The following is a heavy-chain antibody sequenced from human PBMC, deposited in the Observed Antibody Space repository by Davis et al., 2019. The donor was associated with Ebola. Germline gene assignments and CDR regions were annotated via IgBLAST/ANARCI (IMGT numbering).Heavy chain of an antibody. CDR2: IIPIFGTA. D-gene: IGHD2-15*01. V-gene: IGHV1-69*05. Sequence: SVKVSCKASGGTFSSYAISWVRQAPGQGLEWMGGIIPIFGTANYAQKFQGRVTITRDTSASTAYMELSSLRSEDTAVYYCARDHTGGGWDCSGGSCYNGIWFDPWGQGTLVTVSS. J-gene: IGHJ5*02. CDR3: ARDHTGGGWDCSGGSCYNGIWFDP. CDR1: GGTFSSYA.